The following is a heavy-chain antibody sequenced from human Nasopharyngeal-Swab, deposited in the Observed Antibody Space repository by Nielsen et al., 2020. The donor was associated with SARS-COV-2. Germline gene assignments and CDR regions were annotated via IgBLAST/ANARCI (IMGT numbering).Heavy chain of an antibody. CDR3: AKDPIAMVIPQYYFDY. CDR1: GFTFDDYA. CDR2: ISWNSGSI. J-gene: IGHJ4*02. V-gene: IGHV3-9*01. D-gene: IGHD5-18*01. Sequence: GGSLRLSCAASGFTFDDYAMHWVRQAPGKGLEWVSGISWNSGSIGYADSVKGRFTISRDNAKNSLYLQMNSLRAEDTALYYCAKDPIAMVIPQYYFDYWGQGTLVTVSS.